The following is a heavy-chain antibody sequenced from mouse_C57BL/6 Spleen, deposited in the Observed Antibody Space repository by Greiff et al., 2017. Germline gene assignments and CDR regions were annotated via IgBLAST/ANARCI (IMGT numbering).Heavy chain of an antibody. Sequence: QVQLKQSGPELVKPGASVKISCKASGYAFSSSWMNWVKQRPGKGLEWIGRIYPGDGDTNYNGKFKGKATLTADKSSSTAYMQLSSLTSEDSAVYFCALYGNYVGAMDYWGQGTSVTVSS. CDR1: GYAFSSSW. J-gene: IGHJ4*01. D-gene: IGHD2-1*01. V-gene: IGHV1-82*01. CDR2: IYPGDGDT. CDR3: ALYGNYVGAMDY.